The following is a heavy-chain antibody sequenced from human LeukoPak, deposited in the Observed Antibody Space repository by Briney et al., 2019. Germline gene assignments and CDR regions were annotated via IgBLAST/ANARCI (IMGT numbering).Heavy chain of an antibody. J-gene: IGHJ4*02. Sequence: GGSLRLSCAASGLTFSSYSMNWVRQAPGKGLEWVSSISSSSSYIYYADSVKGRFTISRDNAKNSLYLQMNSLRAEDTAVYYCARGVKLLPPLDYWGQGTLVTVSS. V-gene: IGHV3-21*01. D-gene: IGHD2-15*01. CDR2: ISSSSSYI. CDR3: ARGVKLLPPLDY. CDR1: GLTFSSYS.